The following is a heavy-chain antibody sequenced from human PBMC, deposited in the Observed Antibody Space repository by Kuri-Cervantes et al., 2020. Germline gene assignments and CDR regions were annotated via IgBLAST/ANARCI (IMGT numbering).Heavy chain of an antibody. CDR3: ARGRRGFGAAREFDY. CDR1: GGSISSGDYY. D-gene: IGHD3-10*01. V-gene: IGHV4-31*03. CDR2: IYYSGST. Sequence: LRLSCTVSGGSISSGDYYWSWIRQHPGRGLEWIGYIYYSGSTYYNPSLKSRVTISVDTSKNQFSLKLSSVTAADTAVYYCARGRRGFGAAREFDYWGQGTLVTVSS. J-gene: IGHJ4*02.